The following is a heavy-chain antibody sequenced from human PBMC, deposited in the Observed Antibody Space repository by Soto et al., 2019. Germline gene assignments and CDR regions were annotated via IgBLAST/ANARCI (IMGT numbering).Heavy chain of an antibody. J-gene: IGHJ6*02. V-gene: IGHV4-30-4*01. CDR3: ARVPSPFDYYYDMDV. CDR2: IYSSGTT. CDR1: GDSITTGNKY. D-gene: IGHD3-16*01. Sequence: PSETLSLTCRASGDSITTGNKYWIWIPQAPGKGLEWIGYIYSSGTTYYNPSLKSRLTMSLDTSQNQCSLRLASVTDADSAVYYCARVPSPFDYYYDMDVWGQGTTVTVSS.